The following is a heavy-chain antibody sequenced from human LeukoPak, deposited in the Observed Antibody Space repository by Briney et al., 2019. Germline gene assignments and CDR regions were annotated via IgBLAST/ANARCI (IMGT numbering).Heavy chain of an antibody. Sequence: SETLSLTCTVSGYSISSGYYWGWIRQPPGKGLEWIGSIYHSGSTYYNPSLKSRVTISVDTSKNQFSLKLSSVTAADTAVYYCARVDTIFGVVIKYYFDYWGQGTLVTVSS. CDR3: ARVDTIFGVVIKYYFDY. CDR2: IYHSGST. V-gene: IGHV4-38-2*02. CDR1: GYSISSGYY. D-gene: IGHD3-3*01. J-gene: IGHJ4*02.